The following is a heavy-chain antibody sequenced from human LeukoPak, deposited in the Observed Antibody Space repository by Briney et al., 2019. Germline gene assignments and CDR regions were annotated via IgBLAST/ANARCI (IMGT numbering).Heavy chain of an antibody. D-gene: IGHD6-6*01. Sequence: SETLSLTCSVSGGSTSSGGYYWTWIRQRPGKGLEWIGYIYNSGSTYYNPSLKSRVTISVDTSKNQFSLMLSSVTAADAAVYYCARDEVTAGRPAGFDPWGQGTLVTVSS. V-gene: IGHV4-31*03. CDR1: GGSTSSGGYY. CDR2: IYNSGST. CDR3: ARDEVTAGRPAGFDP. J-gene: IGHJ5*02.